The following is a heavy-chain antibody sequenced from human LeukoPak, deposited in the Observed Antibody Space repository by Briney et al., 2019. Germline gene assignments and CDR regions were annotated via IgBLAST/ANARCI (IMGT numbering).Heavy chain of an antibody. D-gene: IGHD3-22*01. Sequence: ASVKVSCKASGYTFTVKFLHWLRQAPGQGLEWMGGIEPNSGVTVYGQKFRGRVTVTRDTSVSTAYMELSRLRSDDTAVHYCAIENHYDSSGYSKAFDYWGRGALVTVSS. V-gene: IGHV1-2*02. J-gene: IGHJ4*02. CDR1: GYTFTVKF. CDR3: AIENHYDSSGYSKAFDY. CDR2: IEPNSGVT.